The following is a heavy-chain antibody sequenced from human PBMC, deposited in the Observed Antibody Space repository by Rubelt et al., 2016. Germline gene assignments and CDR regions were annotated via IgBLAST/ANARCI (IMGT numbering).Heavy chain of an antibody. CDR3: ARDGSEWSRDY. V-gene: IGHV3-21*01. D-gene: IGHD3-3*01. CDR1: GFDFRPYV. J-gene: IGHJ4*02. Sequence: GESLRLSCAASGFDFRPYVMTWIRQAPGKGLEWVSTIVYSGDLQYYADSVKGRFTVSRDNTRNSLFLQMNSLRADDTAIYYCARDGSEWSRDYWGQGTLVTVSS. CDR2: IVYSGDLQ.